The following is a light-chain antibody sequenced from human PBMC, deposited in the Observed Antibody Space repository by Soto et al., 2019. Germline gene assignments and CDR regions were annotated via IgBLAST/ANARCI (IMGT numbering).Light chain of an antibody. CDR2: AAS. Sequence: DIEMTQSPTSLSASVGDRVTITCRASQNIYEYLNWYQQKPGKAPKLLISAASTVRSGIPSRFSASVSGTDFTLTVSSLQPEDFATYYCQQSGSLPFSFGGGTWVE. V-gene: IGKV1-39*01. J-gene: IGKJ4*01. CDR3: QQSGSLPFS. CDR1: QNIYEY.